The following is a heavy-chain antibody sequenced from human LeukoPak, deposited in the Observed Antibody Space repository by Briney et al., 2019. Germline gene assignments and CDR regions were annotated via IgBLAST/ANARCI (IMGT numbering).Heavy chain of an antibody. V-gene: IGHV1-2*06. CDR1: GYTFIDYC. Sequence: ASVKVSCKASGYTFIDYCIHWVRRAPGQGLEWMGRINPNSGGTNYAQKFQGRVTMTSGTSISTAYMELSRLRSDDTAVYYCASEYNWNDPAYYYYMDVWGKGTTVTVSS. J-gene: IGHJ6*03. CDR2: INPNSGGT. CDR3: ASEYNWNDPAYYYYMDV. D-gene: IGHD1-20*01.